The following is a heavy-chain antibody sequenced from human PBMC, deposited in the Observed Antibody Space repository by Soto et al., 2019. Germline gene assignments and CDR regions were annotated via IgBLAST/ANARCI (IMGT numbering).Heavy chain of an antibody. CDR3: ARTESGYSYGFADV. V-gene: IGHV5-51*01. CDR1: RYSFTSYS. D-gene: IGHD5-18*01. Sequence: GGARKISGKGARYSFTSYSISWVRQMPGKGPEWMGILYPGDSDTRYSPSFQGQVTISADKSISTAYLQWSSLKASDTAMYYCARTESGYSYGFADVWGQGTTVTVSS. J-gene: IGHJ6*02. CDR2: LYPGDSDT.